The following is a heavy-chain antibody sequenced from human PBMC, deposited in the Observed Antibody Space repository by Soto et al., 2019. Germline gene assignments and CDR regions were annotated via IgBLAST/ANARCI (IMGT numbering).Heavy chain of an antibody. CDR3: TKDNDFWGGYLKSGPDY. Sequence: GGSLRLSCAASGFTFRSYVMSWVRQAPGKGLEWVSATSASGGTTYYADSVKGRFTISRDNSKNTVYLQMNSLRAEDTAVYYCTKDNDFWGGYLKSGPDYWGQGTLVTVSS. CDR1: GFTFRSYV. V-gene: IGHV3-23*01. CDR2: TSASGGTT. D-gene: IGHD3-3*01. J-gene: IGHJ4*02.